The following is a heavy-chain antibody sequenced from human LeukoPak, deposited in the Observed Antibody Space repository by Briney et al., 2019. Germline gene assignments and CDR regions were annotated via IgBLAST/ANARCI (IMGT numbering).Heavy chain of an antibody. V-gene: IGHV3-21*06. D-gene: IGHD1-14*01. CDR2: IGPTGSDR. CDR3: ATETNGRHYDY. CDR1: GLTFSTSG. J-gene: IGHJ4*02. Sequence: PGGSLRLSCTASGLTFSTSGFNWVRQAPGKGLEWVASIGPTGSDRYHADSIKGRFTISRDNANNFLYLQMNSLRAEDTDVYYCATETNGRHYDYWGQGTLLTVSS.